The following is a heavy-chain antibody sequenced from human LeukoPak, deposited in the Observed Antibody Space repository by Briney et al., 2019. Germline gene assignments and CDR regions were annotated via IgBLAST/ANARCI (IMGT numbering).Heavy chain of an antibody. V-gene: IGHV4-39*07. J-gene: IGHJ6*03. D-gene: IGHD6-13*01. Sequence: SETLSLTCTVTGGSISSSSYYWGWIRQPPGKGLEWIGRIYYSGSTYYNPSLKSRVTISVDTSKNQFSLKLSSVTAADTAVYYCARVARGAAGPDYYYYYMDVWGKGTTVTVSS. CDR1: GGSISSSSYY. CDR2: IYYSGST. CDR3: ARVARGAAGPDYYYYYMDV.